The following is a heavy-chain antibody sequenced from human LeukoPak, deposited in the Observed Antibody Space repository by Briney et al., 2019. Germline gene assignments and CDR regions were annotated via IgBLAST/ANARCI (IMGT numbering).Heavy chain of an antibody. CDR1: GGSISSGSYY. V-gene: IGHV4-61*02. CDR3: ARLKVLNFYGHEPYFDY. J-gene: IGHJ4*02. Sequence: PSETLSLTCTVSGGSISSGSYYWSWIRQPAGKGLEWIGRIYTSGSTNYNPSLKSRVTISVDTSKNQFSLKLSSVTAADTAVYYCARLKVLNFYGHEPYFDYWGRGTLVTVSS. CDR2: IYTSGST. D-gene: IGHD3-3*01.